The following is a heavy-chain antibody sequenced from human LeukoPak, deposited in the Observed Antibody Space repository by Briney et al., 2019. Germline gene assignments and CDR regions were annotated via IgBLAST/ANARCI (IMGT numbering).Heavy chain of an antibody. CDR3: ARDRRPYDSSGYYYFDY. CDR2: IIPIFGTA. J-gene: IGHJ4*02. Sequence: SVKVSCKASGGTFSSYAISWVRQAPGQGLEWMGGIIPIFGTANYAQKFQGRVTITADESTSTAYMELSGLRSEDTAVYYCARDRRPYDSSGYYYFDYWGQGTLVTVSS. CDR1: GGTFSSYA. D-gene: IGHD3-22*01. V-gene: IGHV1-69*13.